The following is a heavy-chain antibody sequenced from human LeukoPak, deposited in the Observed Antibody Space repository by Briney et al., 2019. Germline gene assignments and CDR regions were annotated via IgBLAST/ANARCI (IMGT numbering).Heavy chain of an antibody. CDR3: ARSGGALWSGPIGLGMDV. J-gene: IGHJ6*02. V-gene: IGHV4-59*08. CDR1: GGSISSYY. CDR2: IYYSGST. D-gene: IGHD3-3*01. Sequence: MSSETLSLTCTVSGGSISSYYWSWIRQPPGKGLEWIGYIYYSGSTNYNPSLKSRVTISVDTSKNQFSLKLSSVTAADTAVYYCARSGGALWSGPIGLGMDVWGQGTTVTVS.